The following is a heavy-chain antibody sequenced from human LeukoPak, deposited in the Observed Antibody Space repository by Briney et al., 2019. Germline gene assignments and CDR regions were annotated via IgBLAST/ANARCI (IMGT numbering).Heavy chain of an antibody. CDR3: ARGRQQLEVPGHRRGHRLVYYMDV. V-gene: IGHV4-34*01. Sequence: SETLSLTCAVYGGSFSGYYWSWIRQPPGKGLEWIGEINHSGSTNYNPSLKSRVTISVDTSKNQFSLKLSSVTAADTAVYYCARGRQQLEVPGHRRGHRLVYYMDVWGKGTTVTVSS. J-gene: IGHJ6*03. CDR2: INHSGST. CDR1: GGSFSGYY. D-gene: IGHD6-13*01.